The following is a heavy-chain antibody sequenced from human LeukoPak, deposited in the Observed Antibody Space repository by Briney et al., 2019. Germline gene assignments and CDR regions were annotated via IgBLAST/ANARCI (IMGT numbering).Heavy chain of an antibody. Sequence: PGGSLRLSCAASGNYWMRWVRQAPGKGLVWVSHINSDGSWTSSADSVKGRFTISKDNAKNTVYLQMNNLRAEDTAVYYCVSFYETYWGRGTLVTVSS. J-gene: IGHJ4*02. CDR1: GNYW. CDR2: INSDGSWT. CDR3: VSFYETY. D-gene: IGHD2-2*01. V-gene: IGHV3-74*01.